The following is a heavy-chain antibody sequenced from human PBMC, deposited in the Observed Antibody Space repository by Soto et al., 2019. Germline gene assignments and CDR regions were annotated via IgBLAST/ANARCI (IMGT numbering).Heavy chain of an antibody. CDR3: ARDIQSTNWFDP. J-gene: IGHJ5*02. Sequence: ASVKVSCKASGGTFSSYAISCVRPAPGQGLEWMGGIIPIFGTANYAQKFQGRVTITADESTSTAYMELSSLRSEDTVVYYCARDIQSTNWFDPWGQGTLVTVSS. CDR1: GGTFSSYA. CDR2: IIPIFGTA. V-gene: IGHV1-69*13.